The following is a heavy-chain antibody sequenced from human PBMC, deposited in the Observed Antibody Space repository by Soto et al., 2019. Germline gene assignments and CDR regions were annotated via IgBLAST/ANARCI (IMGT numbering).Heavy chain of an antibody. CDR1: GFTFSGSA. CDR3: TIQHIVVVTAITHSDY. D-gene: IGHD2-21*02. J-gene: IGHJ4*02. Sequence: GGSLRLSCAASGFTFSGSAMHWVRQASGKGLEWVGRIRSKANSYATAYAASVKGRFTISRDDSKNTAYLQMNSLKTEDTAVYYCTIQHIVVVTAITHSDYWGQGTLVTVSS. V-gene: IGHV3-73*01. CDR2: IRSKANSYAT.